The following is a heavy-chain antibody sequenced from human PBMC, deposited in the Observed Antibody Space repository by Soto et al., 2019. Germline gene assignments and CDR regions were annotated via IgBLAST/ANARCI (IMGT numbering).Heavy chain of an antibody. D-gene: IGHD6-19*01. J-gene: IGHJ6*03. CDR3: AASSGWEYYYYYYYMDV. CDR1: GFTFSSYA. CDR2: ISGSGGST. V-gene: IGHV3-23*01. Sequence: GGSLRLSWAASGFTFSSYAMIWVRQAPGKGLEWVSAISGSGGSTYYADSVKGRFTISRDNSKNTLYLQMNSLRAEDTAVYYCAASSGWEYYYYYYYMDVWGKGTTVTVSS.